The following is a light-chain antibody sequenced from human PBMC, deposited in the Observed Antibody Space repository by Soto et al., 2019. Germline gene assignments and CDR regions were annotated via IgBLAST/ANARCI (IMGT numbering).Light chain of an antibody. CDR1: QNINNL. Sequence: DIQMTQSPSTLSASVGGRVTISCRASQNINNLLAWYQQKPGKVPKLLIYKASSLESGVPSRFSGSGSGTDFTLTISSLLPDDFATYYCQHYYTYPYTFGQGTKLEIK. CDR3: QHYYTYPYT. J-gene: IGKJ2*01. CDR2: KAS. V-gene: IGKV1-5*03.